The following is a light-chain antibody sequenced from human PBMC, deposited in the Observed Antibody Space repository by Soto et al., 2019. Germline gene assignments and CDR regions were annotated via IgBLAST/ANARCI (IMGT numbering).Light chain of an antibody. J-gene: IGKJ1*01. CDR2: GAF. V-gene: IGKV3-15*01. Sequence: IVVTQSPFTLSVSPGERVTLSCRASQSVSSNLAWYQQKPGQAPSLLIYGAFTRATGIPARFSGTGSGTEFTLTISSLQSEDFAVYNSQQYGSSGTFGQGTKA. CDR1: QSVSSN. CDR3: QQYGSSGT.